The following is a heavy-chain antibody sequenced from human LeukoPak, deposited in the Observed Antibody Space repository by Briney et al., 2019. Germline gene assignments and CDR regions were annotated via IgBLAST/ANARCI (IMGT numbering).Heavy chain of an antibody. J-gene: IGHJ6*04. D-gene: IGHD3-10*02. CDR1: GFTFSSYV. Sequence: GGSLRLSCAASGFTFSSYVMSWVRQAPGKGLEWVSAIETGGASTYYADSVKGRFTISRDNSKNTLYLQMNSLRAEDTAVYYCAELGITMIGGVWGKGTTVTISS. V-gene: IGHV3-23*05. CDR2: IETGGAST. CDR3: AELGITMIGGV.